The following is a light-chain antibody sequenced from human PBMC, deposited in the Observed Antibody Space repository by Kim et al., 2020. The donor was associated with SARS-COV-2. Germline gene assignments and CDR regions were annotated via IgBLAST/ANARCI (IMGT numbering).Light chain of an antibody. J-gene: IGLJ2*01. CDR1: SSDFGGYNY. Sequence: QSALTQPPSASGSPAQSVTISCTGTSSDFGGYNYVSWYQQHPGKAPKLMIYDVSKRPSGVPDRFSGSKSGNTASLTVSGLQAEDEADYYCSSYAGRAFGGGTQLTVL. CDR2: DVS. CDR3: SSYAGRA. V-gene: IGLV2-8*01.